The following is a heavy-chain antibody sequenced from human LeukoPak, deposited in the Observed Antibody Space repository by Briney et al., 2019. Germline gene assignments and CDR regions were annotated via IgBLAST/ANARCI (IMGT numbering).Heavy chain of an antibody. D-gene: IGHD2-15*01. CDR3: AKAPVTTCRGAFCYPFDY. Sequence: GGSLRLSCAASGFTFSSYGMHWVRQAPGKGLEWVAFIRYDGSNKYYADSVKGRFTISRDNSKNTLYLQMNSLRAEDTAVYYCAKAPVTTCRGAFCYPFDYWGLGTLVTVSS. J-gene: IGHJ4*02. V-gene: IGHV3-30*02. CDR2: IRYDGSNK. CDR1: GFTFSSYG.